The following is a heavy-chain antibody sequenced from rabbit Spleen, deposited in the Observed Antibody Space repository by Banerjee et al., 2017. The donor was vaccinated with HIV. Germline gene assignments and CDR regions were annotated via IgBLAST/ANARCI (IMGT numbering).Heavy chain of an antibody. CDR1: GFSFSNKYV. V-gene: IGHV1S45*01. CDR3: GGGGESNNSAGYGYDL. CDR2: IDTNGGSA. J-gene: IGHJ4*01. D-gene: IGHD6-1*01. Sequence: QEQLEESGGGLVKPEGSLTLTCTASGFSFSNKYVMCWVRQAPGKVLEWIACIDTNGGSANYVYWRKDRCSITNTTSTTVTLPLPSTTHAAADTSSYGGGGESNNSAGYGYDLWGPGTLVTVS.